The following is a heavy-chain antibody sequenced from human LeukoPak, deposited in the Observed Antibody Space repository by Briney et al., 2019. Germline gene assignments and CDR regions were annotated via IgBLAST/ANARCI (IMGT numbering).Heavy chain of an antibody. Sequence: SETLSLTCAVYGGSFSDYYWSWIRQPPGKGLEWIGEINHSGSTNYNPSLKSRVTISVDTSKNQFSLKLSSVTAADTAVYYCARLSRGYSYGRRLDYWGQGTLVTVSS. CDR3: ARLSRGYSYGRRLDY. V-gene: IGHV4-34*01. J-gene: IGHJ4*02. CDR1: GGSFSDYY. D-gene: IGHD5-18*01. CDR2: INHSGST.